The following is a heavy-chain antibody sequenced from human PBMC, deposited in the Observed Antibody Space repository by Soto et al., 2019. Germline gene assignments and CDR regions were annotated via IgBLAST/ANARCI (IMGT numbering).Heavy chain of an antibody. D-gene: IGHD6-25*01. CDR3: ARRKERSGPHYFDY. Sequence: GASVKVSCKAPRDTFTSYYINWVRQAPGQGLEWMGWMNPYSGNTGYAQKFQGRVTVTRNTSISTVYMELSGLRPDDTAVYYCARRKERSGPHYFDYWGQGSQVTVSS. J-gene: IGHJ4*02. CDR2: MNPYSGNT. V-gene: IGHV1-8*01. CDR1: RDTFTSYY.